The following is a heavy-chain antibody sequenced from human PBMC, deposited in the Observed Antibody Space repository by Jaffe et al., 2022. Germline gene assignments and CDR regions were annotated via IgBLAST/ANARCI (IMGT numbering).Heavy chain of an antibody. CDR3: ARDRSGWGGHIGNWFDP. CDR1: GFTFSSYE. CDR2: ISSSGSTI. D-gene: IGHD5-12*01. Sequence: EVQLVESGGGLVQPGGSLRLSCAASGFTFSSYEMNWVRQAPGKGLEWVSYISSSGSTIYYADSVKGRFTISRDNAKNSLYLQMNSLRAEDTAVYYCARDRSGWGGHIGNWFDPWGQGTLVTVSS. V-gene: IGHV3-48*03. J-gene: IGHJ5*02.